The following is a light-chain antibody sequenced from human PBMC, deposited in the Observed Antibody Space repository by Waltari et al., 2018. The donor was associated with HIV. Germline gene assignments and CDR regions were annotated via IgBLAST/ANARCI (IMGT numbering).Light chain of an antibody. Sequence: QSALTQPASVSGSPGQSLTISCTGTSSDVGGYNLVSWYQQHPVKAPKLMIHDVIKRPSGVSTRFSGSKSGNTASMTISGLQADDEADYYCCSYAGSSTWVFGGGTKLTVL. CDR1: SSDVGGYNL. V-gene: IGLV2-23*02. CDR2: DVI. CDR3: CSYAGSSTWV. J-gene: IGLJ3*02.